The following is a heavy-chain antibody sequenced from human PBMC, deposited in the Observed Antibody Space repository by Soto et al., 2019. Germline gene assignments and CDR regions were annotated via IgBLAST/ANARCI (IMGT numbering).Heavy chain of an antibody. J-gene: IGHJ4*02. CDR1: GFTFSSYA. D-gene: IGHD3-22*01. Sequence: PGGSLRLSCAASGFTFSSYAMHWVRQAPGKGLEWVAVISYDGSNKYYADSVKGRFTISRDNSKNTLYLQMNSLRAEDTAVYYCARDGQLRITMIVVVYYFDYWGQGTLVTVSS. V-gene: IGHV3-30-3*01. CDR2: ISYDGSNK. CDR3: ARDGQLRITMIVVVYYFDY.